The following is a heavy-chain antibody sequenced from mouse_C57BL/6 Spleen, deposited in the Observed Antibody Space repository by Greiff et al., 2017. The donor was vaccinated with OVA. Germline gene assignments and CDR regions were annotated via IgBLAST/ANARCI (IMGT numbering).Heavy chain of an antibody. D-gene: IGHD2-10*02. J-gene: IGHJ1*03. V-gene: IGHV1-18*01. CDR3: ARGYGNYGWYFDV. CDR1: GYTFTDYN. CDR2: INPNNGGT. Sequence: EVQLQQSGPELVKPGASVKIPCKASGYTFTDYNMDWVKQSPGKGLEWIGDINPNNGGTIYNQKFKGKATLTVDKSSSTAYLELRSLTSEDTAVYYGARGYGNYGWYFDVWGTGTTVTVSS.